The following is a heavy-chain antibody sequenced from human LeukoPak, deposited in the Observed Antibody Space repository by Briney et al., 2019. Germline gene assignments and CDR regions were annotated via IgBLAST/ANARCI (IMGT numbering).Heavy chain of an antibody. CDR2: ISSSSSYL. CDR1: ELTSTGYT. J-gene: IGHJ4*02. Sequence: GGSLKLSLQPSELTSTGYTMNWFPKPPGKGLDWVSSISSSSSYLYYADSVKGRFTISRDNAKKSLYLQMNSLRAEDTAVYYCATQGDGYNAFFDYWGQGTLVTVSS. V-gene: IGHV3-21*01. CDR3: ATQGDGYNAFFDY. D-gene: IGHD5-24*01.